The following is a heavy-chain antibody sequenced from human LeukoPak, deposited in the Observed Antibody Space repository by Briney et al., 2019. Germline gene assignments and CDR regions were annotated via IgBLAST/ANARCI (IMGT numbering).Heavy chain of an antibody. Sequence: SETLCLTCTVSGGSISSYYWSWIRQPAGKGLEWIGRIYTSGSTNYNPSLKSRVTMSVDTSKNQFSLKLSSVTAADTAVYYCARDGSFAITIPYKDAFDIWGQGTMVTVSS. V-gene: IGHV4-4*07. J-gene: IGHJ3*02. CDR3: ARDGSFAITIPYKDAFDI. CDR1: GGSISSYY. D-gene: IGHD3-10*01. CDR2: IYTSGST.